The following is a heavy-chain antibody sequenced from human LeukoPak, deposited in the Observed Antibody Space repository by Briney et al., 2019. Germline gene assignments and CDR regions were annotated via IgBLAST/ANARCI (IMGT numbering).Heavy chain of an antibody. D-gene: IGHD5-12*01. CDR3: AKGNSGYDLLH. Sequence: GGSLRLSCAASGFTFSSYGMHWVRQAPGKGLEWVAFIRHDGSNKYYADSVKGRFTISRDNSKNTLYLQMNSLRAEDTAVYYCAKGNSGYDLLHWGQGTLVTVSS. V-gene: IGHV3-30*02. CDR2: IRHDGSNK. J-gene: IGHJ4*02. CDR1: GFTFSSYG.